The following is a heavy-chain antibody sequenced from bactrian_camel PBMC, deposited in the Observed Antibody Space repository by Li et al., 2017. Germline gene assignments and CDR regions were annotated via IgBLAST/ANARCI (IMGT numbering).Heavy chain of an antibody. Sequence: HVQLVESGGGSVQIGGSLRLTCVATGSTGSSNCIGWFRQAPGKDREGVAGINTAGQMTYADSVKGRFTISVDNAKNTLYLQMNSLEPEDTATYYCAAGRLRGGRCGVMSGRFPDFAYYGQGTQVTVS. J-gene: IGHJ6*01. CDR3: AAGRLRGGRCGVMSGRFPDFAY. CDR1: GSTGSSNC. CDR2: INTAGQMT. D-gene: IGHD7*01. V-gene: IGHV3S1*01.